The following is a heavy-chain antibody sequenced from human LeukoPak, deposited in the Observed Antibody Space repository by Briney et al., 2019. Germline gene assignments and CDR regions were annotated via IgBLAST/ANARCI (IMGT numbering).Heavy chain of an antibody. CDR3: ASSSSVVPAAPVDY. J-gene: IGHJ4*02. CDR1: GGTFSSYA. Sequence: SVKVSCKAFGGTFSSYAISWVRQAPGQGLEWMGGIIPIFGTANYAQKFQGRVTITTDESTSTAYMELSSLRSEDTAVYYCASSSSVVPAAPVDYWGQGTLVTVSS. CDR2: IIPIFGTA. D-gene: IGHD2-2*01. V-gene: IGHV1-69*05.